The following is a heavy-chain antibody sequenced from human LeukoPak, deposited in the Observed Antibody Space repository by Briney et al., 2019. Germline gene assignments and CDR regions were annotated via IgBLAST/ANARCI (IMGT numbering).Heavy chain of an antibody. Sequence: PGGSLRLSCAASGFTFSSYWMSWVRQAPGKGLEWVAHIKQDGSEKYYVDSVKGRFTISRDNAKNSLYLQMNSLRAEDTAVYYCAREAGYYDYVWGSSPLDYWGQGTLVTVSS. D-gene: IGHD3-16*01. CDR3: AREAGYYDYVWGSSPLDY. CDR1: GFTFSSYW. V-gene: IGHV3-7*01. J-gene: IGHJ4*02. CDR2: IKQDGSEK.